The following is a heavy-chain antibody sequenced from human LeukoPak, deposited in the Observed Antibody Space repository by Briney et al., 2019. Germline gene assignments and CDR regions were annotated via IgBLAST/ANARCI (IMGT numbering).Heavy chain of an antibody. CDR3: AKGRGDGSGSYYMPVDY. Sequence: GSLRLSCAASGFTFDDCAMHWVRQAPGKGLEWVSLIRGDGGDTDYADSAKGRFTISRDNSKNSLFLQMNSLRTEDTALYYCAKGRGDGSGSYYMPVDYWGQGTLVTVSP. CDR1: GFTFDDCA. CDR2: IRGDGGDT. J-gene: IGHJ4*02. V-gene: IGHV3-43*02. D-gene: IGHD3-10*01.